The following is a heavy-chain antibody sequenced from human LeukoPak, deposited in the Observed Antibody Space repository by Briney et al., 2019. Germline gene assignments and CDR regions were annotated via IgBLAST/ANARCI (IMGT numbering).Heavy chain of an antibody. J-gene: IGHJ3*02. CDR3: ARDFWRYENARNAFDI. CDR2: ISSSSSYI. V-gene: IGHV3-21*01. D-gene: IGHD3-3*01. Sequence: GGSLRLSCAASGFTFSSYSMNWVRQAPGRGLEWVSSISSSSSYIYYADSVKGRFTISRDNAKNSLYLQMNSLRAEDTAVYYCARDFWRYENARNAFDIWGQGTMVTVSS. CDR1: GFTFSSYS.